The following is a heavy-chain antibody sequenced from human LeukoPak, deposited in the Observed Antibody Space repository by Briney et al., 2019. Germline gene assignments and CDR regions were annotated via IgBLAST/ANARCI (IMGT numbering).Heavy chain of an antibody. Sequence: GGSLRLSCAASGFTFSSHAMNWVRQAPGKGLEWVSVIGGSGGSTYYADSVKGRFTISRDNSKNTLYLQMNSLRAEDTAVYYCAKDADPRPFYFDYWGQGILVTVSS. CDR2: IGGSGGST. CDR3: AKDADPRPFYFDY. V-gene: IGHV3-23*01. CDR1: GFTFSSHA. J-gene: IGHJ4*02.